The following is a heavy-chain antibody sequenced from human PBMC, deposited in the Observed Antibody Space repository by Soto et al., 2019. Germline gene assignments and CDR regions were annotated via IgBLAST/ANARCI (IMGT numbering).Heavy chain of an antibody. Sequence: SETLSLTCAVSVYSISSGYYWGCIGQPPGKGLEWIGSIYHSGSTYYNPSLKSRVTISVDTSKNQFSLKLSSVTAADTAVYYCARVDGHSSGYYYGYWGQGTLVTVSS. CDR3: ARVDGHSSGYYYGY. D-gene: IGHD3-22*01. CDR1: VYSISSGYY. J-gene: IGHJ4*02. CDR2: IYHSGST. V-gene: IGHV4-38-2*01.